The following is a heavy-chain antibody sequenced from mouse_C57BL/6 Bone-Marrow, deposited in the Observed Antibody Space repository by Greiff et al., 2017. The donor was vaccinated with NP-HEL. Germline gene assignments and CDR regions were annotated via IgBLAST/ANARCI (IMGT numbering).Heavy chain of an antibody. V-gene: IGHV5-4*01. CDR3: ARDPYYAMDY. CDR1: GFTFSSYA. Sequence: EVMLVESGGGLVKPGGSLKLSCAASGFTFSSYAMSWVRQTPEKRLEWVATISDGGSYTYYPDNVKGRFTISRDNAKHNLYLQMSHLKSEDTAMYYCARDPYYAMDYWGQGTSVTVSS. CDR2: ISDGGSYT. J-gene: IGHJ4*01.